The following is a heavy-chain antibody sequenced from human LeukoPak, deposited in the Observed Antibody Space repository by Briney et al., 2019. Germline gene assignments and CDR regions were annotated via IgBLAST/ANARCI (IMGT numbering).Heavy chain of an antibody. CDR1: GYTFTSFW. V-gene: IGHV5-51*01. Sequence: GESLKISCKGSGYTFTSFWIGWVRQMPGKGLEWMGVIYPGDSDTRYSSSFQGQVTISADKSISTAYLQWSSLKASDTAMYYCARRLSSTPLYDFWGQGTLVTVSS. CDR2: IYPGDSDT. CDR3: ARRLSSTPLYDF. D-gene: IGHD2-2*01. J-gene: IGHJ4*02.